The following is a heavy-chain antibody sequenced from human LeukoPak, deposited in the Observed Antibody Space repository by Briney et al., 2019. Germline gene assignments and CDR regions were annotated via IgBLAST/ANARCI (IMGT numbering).Heavy chain of an antibody. CDR3: ARPLSWGSVYSYGVDV. CDR2: ISYNGGNE. J-gene: IGHJ6*02. CDR1: AFVFSSYA. Sequence: PGGSLRLSCAASAFVFSSYAMYWVRQAPGKGLEWVAHISYNGGNEFYSDSVKGRFTISRDNSNNMLYLQMNSLKPEDTAVYYCARPLSWGSVYSYGVDVWGQGTTVTVSS. V-gene: IGHV3-30-3*01. D-gene: IGHD3-22*01.